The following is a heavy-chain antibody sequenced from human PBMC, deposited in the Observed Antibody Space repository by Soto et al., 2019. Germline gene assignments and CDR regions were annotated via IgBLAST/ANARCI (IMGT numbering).Heavy chain of an antibody. D-gene: IGHD3-22*01. CDR3: AKNPGYYYDSTGYHFDY. Sequence: GSLRLSCAASEFTFSNYAMSWVRQAPGKGLEWVSAISYGGGTTYHADSVKGRFTISRDNSKNTLYLQMNSLRAEDTAVYYCAKNPGYYYDSTGYHFDYWGQGTLVTVSS. J-gene: IGHJ4*02. V-gene: IGHV3-23*01. CDR2: ISYGGGTT. CDR1: EFTFSNYA.